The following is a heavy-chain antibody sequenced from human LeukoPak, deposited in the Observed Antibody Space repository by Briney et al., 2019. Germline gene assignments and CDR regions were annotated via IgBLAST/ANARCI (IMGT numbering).Heavy chain of an antibody. J-gene: IGHJ4*02. D-gene: IGHD2-15*01. Sequence: GGSLRLSCAASGFTFSSYEMNWVRQAPGKGLEWVSYISSSGNTIYYADSVKGRFTIPRDNAKNSLYLQMNSLRAEDTAVYYCARGGYCTGNSCYSGVAADYWGQGTLVTVSS. V-gene: IGHV3-48*03. CDR2: ISSSGNTI. CDR3: ARGGYCTGNSCYSGVAADY. CDR1: GFTFSSYE.